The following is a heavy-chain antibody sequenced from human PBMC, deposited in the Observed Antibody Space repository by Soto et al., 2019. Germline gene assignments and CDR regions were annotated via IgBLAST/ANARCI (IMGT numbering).Heavy chain of an antibody. CDR3: ALSLLWFGELSGFDY. J-gene: IGHJ4*02. CDR2: IIPIFGTA. Sequence: SVKVSCKASGGTFSSYAISWLRQAPGQGLEWMGGIIPIFGTANYAQKFQGRVMITADKSTSTAYMELSSLRSEDTAVYYCALSLLWFGELSGFDYWGQGTLVTVSS. V-gene: IGHV1-69*06. CDR1: GGTFSSYA. D-gene: IGHD3-10*01.